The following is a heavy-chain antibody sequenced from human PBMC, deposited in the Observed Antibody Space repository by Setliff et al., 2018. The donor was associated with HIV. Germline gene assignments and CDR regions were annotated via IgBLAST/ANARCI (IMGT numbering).Heavy chain of an antibody. J-gene: IGHJ4*02. CDR3: AARKLSAAAFDY. CDR2: IYKNGNT. CDR1: GESISAYY. Sequence: GESISAYYWTWIRQSPGKGLEWIGWIYKNGNTNYNPSLTSRLTISVDTSKNQFSLKLSSVTAADTAVYYCAARKLSAAAFDYWGQGSLVTVSS. V-gene: IGHV4-4*09. D-gene: IGHD6-13*01.